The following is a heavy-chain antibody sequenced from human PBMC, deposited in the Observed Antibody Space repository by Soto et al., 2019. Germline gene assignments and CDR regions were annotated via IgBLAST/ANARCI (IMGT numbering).Heavy chain of an antibody. D-gene: IGHD3-10*01. J-gene: IGHJ6*02. Sequence: PGGSPRLSCAASVFTFSSYAMSWVRQAPGKGLEWVSAISGSGGSTYYADSVKGRFTISRDNSKNTLYLQMNSLRAEDTAVYYCAKAPGVYYYYGMDVWGQGTTVTVSS. CDR1: VFTFSSYA. CDR2: ISGSGGST. CDR3: AKAPGVYYYYGMDV. V-gene: IGHV3-23*01.